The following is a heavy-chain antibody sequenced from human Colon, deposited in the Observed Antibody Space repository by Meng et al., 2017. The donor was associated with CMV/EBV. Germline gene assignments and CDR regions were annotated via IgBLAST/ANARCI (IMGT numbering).Heavy chain of an antibody. CDR3: AKSDSSGMYFYYAMDV. CDR1: GFTFSSYS. CDR2: ISSSSSYI. J-gene: IGHJ6*02. D-gene: IGHD1-26*01. Sequence: GESLKISCAASGFTFSSYSMNWVRQAPGKGLEWVSSISSSSSYIYYADSVKGRFTISRDNAKNSLYLQMNSLRPDDTALYYCAKSDSSGMYFYYAMDVWGQGTTVTVSS. V-gene: IGHV3-21*04.